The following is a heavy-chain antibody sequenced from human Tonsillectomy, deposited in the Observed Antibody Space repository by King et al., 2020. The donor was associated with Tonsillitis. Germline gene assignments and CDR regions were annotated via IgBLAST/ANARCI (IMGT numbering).Heavy chain of an antibody. V-gene: IGHV3-23*04. D-gene: IGHD6-13*01. CDR1: GFTFSSYV. Sequence: EVQLVESGGGLVQPGGSLRLSCAASGFTFSSYVMSWVRQAPGKGLEWVSAISGSGGSAHYAESVKGRFTISRDNSKNTLYLQMSSLRAEDTAVYYCAEDSSRGGSSWSEYFQHWGQGTLVSVSS. J-gene: IGHJ1*01. CDR2: ISGSGGSA. CDR3: AEDSSRGGSSWSEYFQH.